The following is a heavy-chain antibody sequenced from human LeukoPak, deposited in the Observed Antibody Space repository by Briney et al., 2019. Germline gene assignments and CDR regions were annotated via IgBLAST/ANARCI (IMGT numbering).Heavy chain of an antibody. CDR2: VNFGGRT. J-gene: IGHJ3*02. Sequence: SETLSLTCTVSGGSISSSYWGWIRRPPGKGLECIGYVNFGGRTNYNPSLKNRVTILVGTSSNHCSLRLSSVTAADTAVYYCARHDPLITMIIGERAFDIWGQGTMVTVPS. CDR3: ARHDPLITMIIGERAFDI. CDR1: GGSISSSY. D-gene: IGHD3-22*01. V-gene: IGHV4-59*08.